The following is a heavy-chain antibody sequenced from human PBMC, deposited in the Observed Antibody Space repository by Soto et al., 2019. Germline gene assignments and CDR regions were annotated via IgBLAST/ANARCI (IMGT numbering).Heavy chain of an antibody. J-gene: IGHJ4*02. CDR3: ARGASGYSSFNEF. D-gene: IGHD3-22*01. Sequence: QEQLVQSGAEVKKPGSSVKVSCKASGGLFSSYPISWVRQVPGQGLEWMGGIILVFQTAYYTQRLQGKVTITADESTNKGYMELSSLRSEDTAIYYCARGASGYSSFNEFWGQGTLVTVSS. CDR2: IILVFQTA. V-gene: IGHV1-69*01. CDR1: GGLFSSYP.